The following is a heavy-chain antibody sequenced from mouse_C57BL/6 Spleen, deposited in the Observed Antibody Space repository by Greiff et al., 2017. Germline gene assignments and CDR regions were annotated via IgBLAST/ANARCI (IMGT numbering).Heavy chain of an antibody. CDR2: INYDGSST. Sequence: EVMLVASEGGLVQPGSSMKLSCTASGFTFSDYYMAWVRQVPEKGLEWVANINYDGSSTYYLDSLKSRFIISRDNAKNILYLQMSSLKSEDTATYYCARGGGNYEAWFAYWGQGTLVTVSA. J-gene: IGHJ3*01. D-gene: IGHD2-1*01. CDR1: GFTFSDYY. V-gene: IGHV5-16*01. CDR3: ARGGGNYEAWFAY.